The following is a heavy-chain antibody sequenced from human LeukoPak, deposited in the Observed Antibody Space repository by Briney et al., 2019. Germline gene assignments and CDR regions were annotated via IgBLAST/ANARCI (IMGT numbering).Heavy chain of an antibody. CDR2: IYSSGST. CDR3: ARGVGSSESNWFDP. D-gene: IGHD1-26*01. Sequence: SETLSLTCTVSGGSISSSSYYWGWIRQPPGKGLEWIGRIYSSGSTNYNPSLKSRLSMSVDTSKNQFSLKLTSVTAADTAMYYCARGVGSSESNWFDPWGQGTLATVSS. CDR1: GGSISSSSYY. V-gene: IGHV4-39*07. J-gene: IGHJ5*02.